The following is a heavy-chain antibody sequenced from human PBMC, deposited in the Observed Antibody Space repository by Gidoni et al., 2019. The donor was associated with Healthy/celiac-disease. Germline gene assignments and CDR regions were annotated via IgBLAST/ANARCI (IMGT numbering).Heavy chain of an antibody. J-gene: IGHJ4*02. CDR1: GFPFSRYA. CDR3: AGGSSWSDY. CDR2: ISGSGGST. V-gene: IGHV3-23*01. Sequence: EVKPLESGGGLVQPGGSLSRSCAASGFPFSRYAMSWVRQAPGKGLEWVSSISGSGGSTYYADSVKGRFTISRDNSKNTLYLQMNSLRAEDTAVYYCAGGSSWSDYWGQGTLVTVSS. D-gene: IGHD6-13*01.